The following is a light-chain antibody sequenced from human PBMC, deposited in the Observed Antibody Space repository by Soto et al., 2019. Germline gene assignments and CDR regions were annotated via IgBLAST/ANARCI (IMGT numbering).Light chain of an antibody. CDR2: GAS. CDR1: QSVSSN. Sequence: EIVMTQSLATLSVSPGERATLSCRASQSVSSNLAWYQQEPGQAPRLLIYGASTRATGIPARFSGSGSGTEFTLTISSLQSEDFAVYYCQQYNNWPPTWTFGQGTKVEIK. J-gene: IGKJ1*01. V-gene: IGKV3-15*01. CDR3: QQYNNWPPTWT.